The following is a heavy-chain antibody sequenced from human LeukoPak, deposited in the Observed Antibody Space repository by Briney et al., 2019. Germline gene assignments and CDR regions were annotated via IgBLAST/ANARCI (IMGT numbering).Heavy chain of an antibody. CDR2: ISPYNDNT. CDR3: ARSRGAYDFWSGLNRNNWFDP. V-gene: IGHV1-18*01. CDR1: GYTFTSFG. D-gene: IGHD3-3*01. J-gene: IGHJ5*02. Sequence: ASVKVSCKASGYTFTSFGVSWVRQAPGQGPEWMGWISPYNDNTNYAQKFQGRVTLTTDTSTSTAYMELRSLRSDDTAVYYCARSRGAYDFWSGLNRNNWFDPWGQGTLVTVSS.